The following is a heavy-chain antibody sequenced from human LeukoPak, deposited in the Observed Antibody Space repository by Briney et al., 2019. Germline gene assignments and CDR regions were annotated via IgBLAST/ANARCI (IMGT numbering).Heavy chain of an antibody. CDR1: GDTFTSFA. D-gene: IGHD3-16*01. Sequence: SVKVSCKASGDTFTSFAISWVRQAPGQGLEWMGRIISVLDITDYAQEFQGRVTITADKSTNTAYMELTSLRSEDTAVYYCARVAYPSESPPEHWGQGTLVTVSS. CDR3: ARVAYPSESPPEH. V-gene: IGHV1-69*04. J-gene: IGHJ4*02. CDR2: IISVLDIT.